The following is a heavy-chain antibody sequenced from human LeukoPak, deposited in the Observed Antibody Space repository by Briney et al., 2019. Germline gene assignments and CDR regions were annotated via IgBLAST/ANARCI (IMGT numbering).Heavy chain of an antibody. CDR1: GYTFTSYG. J-gene: IGHJ2*01. D-gene: IGHD3-10*01. V-gene: IGHV1-18*04. Sequence: ASVKVSCKASGYTFTSYGISWVRQAPGQGLEWMGWISAYNGNTNYAQKLQGRVTVTTDTSTSTAYMELRSLRSDDTAVYYCARGALLLWFGELLNSDWYFDLWGRGTLVTVSS. CDR2: ISAYNGNT. CDR3: ARGALLLWFGELLNSDWYFDL.